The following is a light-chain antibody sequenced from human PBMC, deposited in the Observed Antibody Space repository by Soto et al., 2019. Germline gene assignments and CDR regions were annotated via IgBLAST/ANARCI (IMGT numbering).Light chain of an antibody. Sequence: DIQMTQSPSFLSASVGDRVTITCRASQSIGNHLNWYQQKPGKAPKFLVYGVSNLQSGVPSRFTGSGSGTDFTLTVNDLHPEDFATYYCQQSYSSPTTFGQGTRLEIK. V-gene: IGKV1-39*01. CDR2: GVS. J-gene: IGKJ5*01. CDR1: QSIGNH. CDR3: QQSYSSPTT.